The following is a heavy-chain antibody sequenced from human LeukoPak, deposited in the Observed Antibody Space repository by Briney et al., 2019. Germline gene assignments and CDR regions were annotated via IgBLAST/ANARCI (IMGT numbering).Heavy chain of an antibody. Sequence: GGSLRLSCAASGFAFSSYYMNWVRQAPGKGLEWVSYISSRSSPIYYADSVKGRFTISRDNANNSLYLQMNSLRAEDTAVYYCAKTRQEGRGYCTNGVCYDAFDIWGQGTMVTVSS. CDR1: GFAFSSYY. CDR2: ISSRSSPI. D-gene: IGHD2-8*01. CDR3: AKTRQEGRGYCTNGVCYDAFDI. V-gene: IGHV3-48*01. J-gene: IGHJ3*02.